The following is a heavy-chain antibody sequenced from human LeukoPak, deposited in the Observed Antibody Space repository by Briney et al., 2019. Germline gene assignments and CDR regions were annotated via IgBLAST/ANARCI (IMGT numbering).Heavy chain of an antibody. CDR1: GYSISSGYY. J-gene: IGHJ4*02. CDR3: ARGRFDY. V-gene: IGHV4-38-2*02. CDR2: IYHSGST. Sequence: SETLSLTCTVSGYSISSGYYWGWIRQPPGKGLEWIGSIYHSGSTNYNPSLKSRATISVDTSKNQFSLKLSSVTAADTAVYYCARGRFDYWGQGTLVTVSS.